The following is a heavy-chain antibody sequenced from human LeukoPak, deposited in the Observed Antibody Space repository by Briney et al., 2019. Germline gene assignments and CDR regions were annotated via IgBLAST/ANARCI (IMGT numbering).Heavy chain of an antibody. CDR2: ISYDGSNK. Sequence: GGSLRLSCAASGFTFSSYAMHWVRQAPGKGLEWVAVISYDGSNKYYADSVKGRFTISRDNSKNTLYLQMNSLRAEDTAVYYCARDILAYCGGDCPFDYWGQGTLVTVSS. CDR1: GFTFSSYA. J-gene: IGHJ4*02. D-gene: IGHD2-21*02. CDR3: ARDILAYCGGDCPFDY. V-gene: IGHV3-30*04.